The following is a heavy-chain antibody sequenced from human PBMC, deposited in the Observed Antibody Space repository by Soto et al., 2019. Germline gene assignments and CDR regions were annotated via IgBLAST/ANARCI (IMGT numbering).Heavy chain of an antibody. CDR1: GVSVNSGTYY. CDR2: IYFSGST. CDR3: ATAPYSSGWYDS. Sequence: QVRLQESGPGLVNPSQTLSLNCSVSGVSVNSGTYYWSWIRQHPGKGLEWIGYIYFSGSTYYNPSLKSRLTISLETSQQHFTLDLPSVTAADTALYYCATAPYSSGWYDSWVQATLLTVSS. V-gene: IGHV4-31*04. J-gene: IGHJ5*01. D-gene: IGHD6-25*01.